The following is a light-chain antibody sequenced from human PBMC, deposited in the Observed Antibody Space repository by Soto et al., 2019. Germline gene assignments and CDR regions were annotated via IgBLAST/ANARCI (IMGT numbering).Light chain of an antibody. J-gene: IGLJ1*01. CDR1: SSDVGGYNF. CDR2: DLS. Sequence: QSVLTQPASVSGSPGQSITISCTGTSSDVGGYNFVSWYQQHPSKAPKLMIYDLSNRPSGVSNRFSGSKSGNTASLTISGLQAEDEADYYCSSYTSSSTYVFGTGTKLTVL. CDR3: SSYTSSSTYV. V-gene: IGLV2-14*01.